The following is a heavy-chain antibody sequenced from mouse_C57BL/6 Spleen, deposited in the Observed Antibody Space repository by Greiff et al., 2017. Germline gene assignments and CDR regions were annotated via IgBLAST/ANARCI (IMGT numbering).Heavy chain of an antibody. Sequence: QVQLKESGPGLAAPSQSLSITCTVSGFSLTSYGVHWVRQPPGKGLEWLVVIWSDGSTTYNSALKSRLSISKDNSKSQVFLKMNSLQTDDTAMYYCARHRGDGYYLDYWGQGTTLTVSS. J-gene: IGHJ2*01. V-gene: IGHV2-6-1*01. D-gene: IGHD2-3*01. CDR2: IWSDGST. CDR1: GFSLTSYG. CDR3: ARHRGDGYYLDY.